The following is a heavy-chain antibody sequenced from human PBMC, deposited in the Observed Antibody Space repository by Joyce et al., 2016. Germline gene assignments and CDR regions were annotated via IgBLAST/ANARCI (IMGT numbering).Heavy chain of an antibody. CDR2: VHTSGAT. CDR3: ARSQWLAPLMY. V-gene: IGHV4-34*02. J-gene: IGHJ4*02. CDR1: GGPFRGFL. D-gene: IGHD6-19*01. Sequence: QVQLQQWGAGLLKPSETLSLTCGVNGGPFRGFLWTWVRQPPGEGLQWIGDVHTSGATNYNPSLKSRVTIAVDTSKNQFSLTLTSITAADTAMYYCARSQWLAPLMYWGQGSLVAVSS.